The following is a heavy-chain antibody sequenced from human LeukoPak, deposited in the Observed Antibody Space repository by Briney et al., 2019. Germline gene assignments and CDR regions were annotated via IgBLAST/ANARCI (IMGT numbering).Heavy chain of an antibody. CDR2: ISGSGGST. V-gene: IGHV3-23*01. J-gene: IGHJ4*02. Sequence: GGSLRLSCAASGFTFSSYAMSWVRQAPGKGLEWVSAISGSGGSTYYADSVKGRFTISRDNAKNSLYLQMNSLRAEDTAVYYCAREPSITIFGVVIIGFDYWGQGTLVTVSS. D-gene: IGHD3-3*01. CDR3: AREPSITIFGVVIIGFDY. CDR1: GFTFSSYA.